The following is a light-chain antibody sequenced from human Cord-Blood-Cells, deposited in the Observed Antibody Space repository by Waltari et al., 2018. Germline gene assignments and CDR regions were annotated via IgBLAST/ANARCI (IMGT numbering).Light chain of an antibody. J-gene: IGKJ5*01. CDR2: AAS. CDR3: QQSYGTPIT. V-gene: IGKV1-39*01. Sequence: DIQMTQSPSSLSASVGDRVTITCRASQSISSYVNWYQQKPGKAPKLLIYAASSLQSGVPPRLVGGGAGADYIPTISSRQQEDFATDYCQQSYGTPITFGQGTRLEIK. CDR1: QSISSY.